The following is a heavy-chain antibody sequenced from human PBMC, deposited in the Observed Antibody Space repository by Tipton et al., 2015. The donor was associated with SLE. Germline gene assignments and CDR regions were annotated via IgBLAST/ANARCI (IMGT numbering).Heavy chain of an antibody. CDR2: ISYSGST. V-gene: IGHV4-59*01. J-gene: IGHJ2*01. Sequence: TLSLTCTVSGGSISSYYWSWLRQPPGRGLEWIGYISYSGSTNYNPSLRSRVTISVDTSKNQFSLKLSSVTAADTAVYYCARHTLITGTDYFDLWGRGTLVTVSS. CDR3: ARHTLITGTDYFDL. CDR1: GGSISSYY. D-gene: IGHD1-7*01.